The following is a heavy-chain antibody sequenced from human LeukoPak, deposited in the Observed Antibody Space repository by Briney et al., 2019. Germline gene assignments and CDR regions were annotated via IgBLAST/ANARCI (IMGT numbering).Heavy chain of an antibody. CDR3: ATIQRDHAFDI. J-gene: IGHJ3*02. D-gene: IGHD6-25*01. CDR2: INLSGST. V-gene: IGHV4-34*08. Sequence: GSLRLSCAASGFTFSSYAMRWIRQPPGKGLEWIGEINLSGSTNYNPSRKSRVTISVDTSTNQFSLKLSSMTAADTAVYYCATIQRDHAFDIWGQGTMVTVSS. CDR1: GFTFSSYA.